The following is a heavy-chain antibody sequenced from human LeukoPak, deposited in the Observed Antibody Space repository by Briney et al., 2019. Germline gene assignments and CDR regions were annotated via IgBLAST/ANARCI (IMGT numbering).Heavy chain of an antibody. CDR1: GSSINNNNW. V-gene: IGHV4-28*01. D-gene: IGHD2/OR15-2a*01. CDR2: INHSGST. J-gene: IGHJ3*02. CDR3: ARFVKSAAPTSAFDI. Sequence: SSDTLSLTCAVSGSSINNNNWWGWIRQSPGKGLGWIGEINHSGSTNYNPSLKSRVTISVDTSKNQFSLKLSSVTAADTAVYYCARFVKSAAPTSAFDIWGQGTMVTVSS.